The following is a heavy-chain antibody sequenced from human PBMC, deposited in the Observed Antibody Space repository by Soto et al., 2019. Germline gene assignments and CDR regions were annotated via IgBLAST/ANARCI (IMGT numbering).Heavy chain of an antibody. D-gene: IGHD1-1*01. V-gene: IGHV3-15*01. J-gene: IGHJ3*02. CDR1: GFTFSNAW. Sequence: GGSLRLSCAASGFTFSNAWMSWVRQAPGKGLEWVGRIKSETDGGTTDYAAPVKGRFTISRDDSKNTLYLQMNSLKTEDTAVYYCTTDSDPKGTQDAFDIWGQGTMVTVSS. CDR3: TTDSDPKGTQDAFDI. CDR2: IKSETDGGTT.